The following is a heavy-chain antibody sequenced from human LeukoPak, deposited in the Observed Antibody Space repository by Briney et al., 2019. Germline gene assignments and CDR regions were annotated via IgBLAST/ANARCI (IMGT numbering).Heavy chain of an antibody. CDR2: IYHSGSI. CDR1: GGSIRSYY. Sequence: SETLSLTCTVSGGSIRSYYWSWIRQPPGKGLEWIGYIYHSGSINYNPSLKSRVTIAVDTSKNQFSLKLNSVTAADTAVYYCASDVRGGYGDYHYWGQGTLVTVSS. J-gene: IGHJ4*02. D-gene: IGHD4-17*01. CDR3: ASDVRGGYGDYHY. V-gene: IGHV4-59*12.